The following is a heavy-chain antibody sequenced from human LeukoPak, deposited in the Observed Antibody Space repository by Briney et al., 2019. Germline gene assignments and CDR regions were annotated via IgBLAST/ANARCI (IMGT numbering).Heavy chain of an antibody. J-gene: IGHJ4*02. CDR1: GFTSTDYY. D-gene: IGHD3-22*01. V-gene: IGHV3-11*01. CDR3: ARDHYYDSSGYFLGY. Sequence: GGSLRLSCAASGFTSTDYYMSWVRQAPGQGLEWVSYISSSGSTIYYADSVKGRFTISRDNAKNSLYLQMNSLRAEDTAVYYCARDHYYDSSGYFLGYWGQGTLVTVSS. CDR2: ISSSGSTI.